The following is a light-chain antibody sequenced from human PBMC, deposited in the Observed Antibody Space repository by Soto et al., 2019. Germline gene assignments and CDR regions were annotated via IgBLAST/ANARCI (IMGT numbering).Light chain of an antibody. CDR1: QSLTGW. Sequence: DVQMTQSPSTLSASIGDRVAITCRASQSLTGWLAWYQQKPGKAPKLLIYDVSNLESGVPSRFSGSGSGTEFTLTISSLQPDDFATYYCQKYHGDSRTFGQGTKVDIK. CDR3: QKYHGDSRT. J-gene: IGKJ1*01. CDR2: DVS. V-gene: IGKV1-5*01.